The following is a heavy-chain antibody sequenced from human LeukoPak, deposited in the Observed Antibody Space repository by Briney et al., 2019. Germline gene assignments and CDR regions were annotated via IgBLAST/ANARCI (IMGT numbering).Heavy chain of an antibody. CDR3: ARAGSSAYLIDY. CDR2: IYYSGSI. V-gene: IGHV4-59*01. Sequence: SETLSLTCTVSGGSISSYYWSWIRQPPGKGLEWIGYIYYSGSINYNPSLKSRVTISVDTSKNQFSLKLTSVTAADTAVYYCARAGSSAYLIDYWGQGALVTVSS. J-gene: IGHJ4*02. CDR1: GGSISSYY. D-gene: IGHD3-22*01.